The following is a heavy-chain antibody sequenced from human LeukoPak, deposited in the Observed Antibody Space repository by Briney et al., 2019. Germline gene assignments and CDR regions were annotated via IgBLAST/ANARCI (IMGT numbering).Heavy chain of an antibody. CDR2: ISAYNGNT. J-gene: IGHJ4*02. D-gene: IGHD1-26*01. V-gene: IGHV1-18*01. CDR1: GYTFTSYG. Sequence: ASVKVSCKASGYTFTSYGISWVRQAPGQGLEWMGWISAYNGNTNYAQKLQGRVTMTTDTSTSTAYMELRSLRSDDTAVYYCARDPGLGSYRFSFDYWGQGTLVTVSS. CDR3: ARDPGLGSYRFSFDY.